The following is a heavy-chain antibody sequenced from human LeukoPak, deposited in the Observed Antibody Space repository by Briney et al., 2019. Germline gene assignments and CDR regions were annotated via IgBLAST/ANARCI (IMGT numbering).Heavy chain of an antibody. V-gene: IGHV3-53*01. CDR3: ARADYYYGMDV. CDR1: GFTDSRNY. J-gene: IGHJ6*04. CDR2: IYRGGST. Sequence: GGSLRLLCAASGFTDSRNYMSWVRQAPGKGLEWVSVIYRGGSTYYADSVKGRFTISRDNSKNTLYLQMNSLRAEDTALYYCARADYYYGMDVWGKGTTVTVSS.